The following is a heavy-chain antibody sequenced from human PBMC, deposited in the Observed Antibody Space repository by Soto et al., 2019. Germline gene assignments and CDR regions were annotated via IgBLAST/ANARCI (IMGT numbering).Heavy chain of an antibody. CDR2: IIPLSGTT. CDR3: ARGPDRSGFYLFDY. V-gene: IGHV1-69*13. D-gene: IGHD3-22*01. J-gene: IGHJ4*02. Sequence: SVKVSCKASGSTFSNHAVSWVRQAPGQGPEWMGGIIPLSGTTKYTQKFLGRVTVTADESMTTVYMEMNSLRSEDTAIYYCARGPDRSGFYLFDYWGQGTLVTVSS. CDR1: GSTFSNHA.